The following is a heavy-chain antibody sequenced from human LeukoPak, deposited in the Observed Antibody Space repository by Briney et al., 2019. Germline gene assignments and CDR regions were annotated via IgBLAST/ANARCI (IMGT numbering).Heavy chain of an antibody. Sequence: GGSLRLSCAASGFTFSSYAMSWVRQAPGKGLEWVSAISGSGGSTYYADSVKGRFTISRDNAKNSLYLQMNSLRAEDTAVFYCAKGGRSSSWYWVYWGQGTLVTVSS. CDR3: AKGGRSSSWYWVY. D-gene: IGHD6-13*01. CDR2: ISGSGGST. CDR1: GFTFSSYA. V-gene: IGHV3-23*01. J-gene: IGHJ4*02.